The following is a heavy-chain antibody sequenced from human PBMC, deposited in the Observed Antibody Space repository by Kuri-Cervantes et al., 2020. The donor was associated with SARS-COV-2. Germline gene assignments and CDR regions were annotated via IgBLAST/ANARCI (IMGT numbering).Heavy chain of an antibody. CDR1: GYSFTTYW. V-gene: IGHV5-51*01. CDR3: ARRDFGSGSYCLDY. Sequence: GESLKSSCKGSGYSFTTYWIGWVRQMPGKGLAWMGIIYPGDSDTRYSPSFQGQVTISADKSISTAYLQWSSLKASDTAMYYCARRDFGSGSYCLDYWGQGTLVTVSS. J-gene: IGHJ4*02. D-gene: IGHD3-10*01. CDR2: IYPGDSDT.